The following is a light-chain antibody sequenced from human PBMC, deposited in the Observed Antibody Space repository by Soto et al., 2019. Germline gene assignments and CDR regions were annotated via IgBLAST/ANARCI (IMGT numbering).Light chain of an antibody. CDR2: DAS. V-gene: IGKV3-11*01. CDR3: QQRSNWPPSIT. J-gene: IGKJ5*01. Sequence: ENVFKQSPATLSLYPGERATLSCSASQSVSSYLAWYQQKPGQAPRLLIYDASNRATGIPARFSGSGSGTDFTLTISSLEPEHFAVYYCQQRSNWPPSITFGQGTRLDIK. CDR1: QSVSSY.